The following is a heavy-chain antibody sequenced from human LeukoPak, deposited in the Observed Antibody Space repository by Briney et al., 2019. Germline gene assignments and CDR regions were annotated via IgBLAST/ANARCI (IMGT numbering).Heavy chain of an antibody. J-gene: IGHJ4*02. CDR3: AKDRALSGWSHFDY. CDR1: GFTFSSYA. V-gene: IGHV3-30-3*01. Sequence: GGSLRLSCAASGFTFSSYAMHWVRQAPGKGLEWVAVISYDGSNKYYADSVKGRFTISRDNSKNTLYLQMNSLRAEDTAVYYCAKDRALSGWSHFDYWGQGTLVTVSS. CDR2: ISYDGSNK. D-gene: IGHD6-19*01.